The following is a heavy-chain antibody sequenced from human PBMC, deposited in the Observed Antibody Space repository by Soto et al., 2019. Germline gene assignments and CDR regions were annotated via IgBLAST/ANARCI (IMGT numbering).Heavy chain of an antibody. J-gene: IGHJ6*02. D-gene: IGHD2-15*01. CDR2: IIPIFGTA. CDR1: GGTFSSYA. CDR3: ARSQGGSSSLDIYYYYYYGMDG. Sequence: QVQLVQSGAEVKKPGSSVKVSCKAPGGTFSSYAISWVRQAPGQGLEWMGGIIPIFGTAKYAQKFQGRVTITADESTSTGYMELSSLRSEDTAVYYCARSQGGSSSLDIYYYYYYGMDGWGQGNTVTVSS. V-gene: IGHV1-69*01.